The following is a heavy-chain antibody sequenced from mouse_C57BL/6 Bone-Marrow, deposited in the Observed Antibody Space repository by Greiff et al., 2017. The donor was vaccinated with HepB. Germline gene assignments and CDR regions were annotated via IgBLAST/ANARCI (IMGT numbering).Heavy chain of an antibody. CDR3: ARRQRLLRGYYYAMDY. CDR1: GYTFTDYN. J-gene: IGHJ4*01. V-gene: IGHV1-18*01. CDR2: INPNNGGT. D-gene: IGHD1-1*01. Sequence: VQLQQSGPELVKPGASVKIPCKASGYTFTDYNMDWVKQSHGKSLEWIGDINPNNGGTIYNQKFKGKATLTVDKSSSTAYMELRSLTSEDTAVYYCARRQRLLRGYYYAMDYWGQGTSVTVSS.